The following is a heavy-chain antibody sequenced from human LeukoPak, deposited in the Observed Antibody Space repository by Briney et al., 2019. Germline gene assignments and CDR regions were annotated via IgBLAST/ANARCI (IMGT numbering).Heavy chain of an antibody. CDR1: GNTFTGYY. Sequence: ASVKVSCRALGNTFTGYYLPWVRQAPGQGLEGMGWINPNSGGTNYAQKFQGRVTMARDTSISTAYMELSRLRSDDTAVYYCARDVLRSSPLGYWGQGTLVTVSS. J-gene: IGHJ4*02. CDR3: ARDVLRSSPLGY. CDR2: INPNSGGT. D-gene: IGHD6-6*01. V-gene: IGHV1-2*02.